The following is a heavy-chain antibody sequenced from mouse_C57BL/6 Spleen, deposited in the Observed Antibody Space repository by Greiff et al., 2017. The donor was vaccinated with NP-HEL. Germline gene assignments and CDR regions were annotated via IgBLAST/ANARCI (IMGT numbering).Heavy chain of an antibody. CDR3: ARPAYDYDGSWFAY. CDR1: GYTFTDYN. V-gene: IGHV1-18*01. Sequence: VQLKESGPELVKPGASVKIPCKASGYTFTDYNMDWVKQSHGKSLEWIGDINPNNGGTIYNQKFKGKATLTVDKSSSTAYMERRSLTSEDTAVDYGARPAYDYDGSWFAYWGQGTLVTVSA. J-gene: IGHJ3*01. CDR2: INPNNGGT. D-gene: IGHD2-4*01.